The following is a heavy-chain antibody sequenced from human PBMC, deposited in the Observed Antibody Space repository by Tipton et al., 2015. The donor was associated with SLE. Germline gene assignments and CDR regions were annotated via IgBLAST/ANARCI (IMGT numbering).Heavy chain of an antibody. J-gene: IGHJ4*02. D-gene: IGHD6-6*01. V-gene: IGHV3-30*03. Sequence: AVSGFTFSSYGMHWVRQAPGKGLEWVTVVSSDGQTKYDAESVRGRFSVSRDNSKNTLYLQMNSLRAEDTAVYYCAREGSGSSLSYDYWGQGTLVTVSS. CDR2: VSSDGQTK. CDR3: AREGSGSSLSYDY. CDR1: GFTFSSYG.